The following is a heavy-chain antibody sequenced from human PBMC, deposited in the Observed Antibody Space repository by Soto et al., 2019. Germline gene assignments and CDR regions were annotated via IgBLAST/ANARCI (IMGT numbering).Heavy chain of an antibody. V-gene: IGHV3-74*01. Sequence: EVQLVESGGDLVQRGGSLRLSCAASGFPFSSYWMHWVRHTPGKGLDWVARISGDGVTTYYADSVTGRFTVSRDNAKNTLSLQISGLRAEDTAFYYCAREYYGLLTRYYTDYWGQGTLVSVSA. CDR1: GFPFSSYW. D-gene: IGHD3-9*01. J-gene: IGHJ4*02. CDR3: AREYYGLLTRYYTDY. CDR2: ISGDGVTT.